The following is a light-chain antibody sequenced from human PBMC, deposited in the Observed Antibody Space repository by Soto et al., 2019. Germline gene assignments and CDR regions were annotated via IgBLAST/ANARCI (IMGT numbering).Light chain of an antibody. CDR1: QSVSRSY. Sequence: EIVLTQSPGTLSLSPGDRATLSCRASQSVSRSYLGWYQQKPGQAPRLLMYGASNRATGIPARFSGSGSGTDFTLTISSLEPADFAVYYCQQRSNWPLTFGGGTKVDIK. CDR3: QQRSNWPLT. V-gene: IGKV3D-20*02. CDR2: GAS. J-gene: IGKJ4*01.